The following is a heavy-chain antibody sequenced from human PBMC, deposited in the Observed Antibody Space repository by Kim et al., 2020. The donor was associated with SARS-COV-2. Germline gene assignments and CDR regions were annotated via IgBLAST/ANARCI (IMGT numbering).Heavy chain of an antibody. CDR3: AHDSPGLYGFDV. V-gene: IGHV2-5*01. CDR1: GFSLTAGGVG. D-gene: IGHD2-21*02. J-gene: IGHJ6*02. CDR2: IYGTGEK. Sequence: SGPTLVNPTQTLTLTCTFSGFSLTAGGVGVAWVRQPPGKALEWLALIYGTGEKRFNSSLMSRLTIAKDSSRNRVVLTLTKMGVLDTGTYYCAHDSPGLYGFDVWGQGTTVTVSS.